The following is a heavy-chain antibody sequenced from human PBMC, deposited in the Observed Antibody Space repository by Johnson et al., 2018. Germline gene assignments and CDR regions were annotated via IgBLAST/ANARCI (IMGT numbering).Heavy chain of an antibody. V-gene: IGHV3-43*01. J-gene: IGHJ4*02. CDR1: GFTFDDYT. D-gene: IGHD1-26*01. CDR3: ARQGNSGSYYGFDY. Sequence: EVQLVESGGVVVQPGGSLRLSCAASGFTFDDYTMHWVRQAPGKGLEGVSLISWDGGSTDCADSVKGRFTISRENSKNSLYRQMNSLRTEDTALYFCARQGNSGSYYGFDYWGQGTLVTVSS. CDR2: ISWDGGST.